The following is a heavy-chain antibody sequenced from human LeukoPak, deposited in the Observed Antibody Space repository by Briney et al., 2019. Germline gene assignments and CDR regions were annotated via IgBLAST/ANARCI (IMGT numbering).Heavy chain of an antibody. V-gene: IGHV4-4*07. D-gene: IGHD4-17*01. Sequence: SETLSLTCTVSGGSISSYYWSWFRQPAGKRLEGIGRIYSSGDANYNPSFRSRVTMSVDTSKNQFSLKLSSVTAADTAVYYCARRRLRSIYWYFDLWGRGTLVTVSS. CDR2: IYSSGDA. CDR1: GGSISSYY. J-gene: IGHJ2*01. CDR3: ARRRLRSIYWYFDL.